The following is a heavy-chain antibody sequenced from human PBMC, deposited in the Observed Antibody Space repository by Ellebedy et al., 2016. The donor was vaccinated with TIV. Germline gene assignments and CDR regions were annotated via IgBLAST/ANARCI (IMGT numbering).Heavy chain of an antibody. CDR1: GGSVGSGSYY. J-gene: IGHJ4*02. Sequence: SETLSLXCTVSGGSVGSGSYYWSWIRQPPGKGLEWIGYIYYSGRTNYNPSLKSRVTISVDTSRNQFSLKLSSVTAADTAAYYCARDLPDGYNSHFDYWGQGTLVTVSS. D-gene: IGHD5-24*01. V-gene: IGHV4-61*01. CDR2: IYYSGRT. CDR3: ARDLPDGYNSHFDY.